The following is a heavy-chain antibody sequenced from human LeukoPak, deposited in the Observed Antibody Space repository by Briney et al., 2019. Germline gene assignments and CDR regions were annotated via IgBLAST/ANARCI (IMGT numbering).Heavy chain of an antibody. CDR1: GGSISSYY. CDR3: ARGPDGSGSLDY. J-gene: IGHJ4*02. CDR2: SYTSGST. D-gene: IGHD3-10*01. Sequence: SETLSLTCTVSGGSISSYYWSWIRQPAGKGLEWIGRSYTSGSTNYNPSLKSRVTMSVVTSKNQFSLKLSSATAADTAVYYCARGPDGSGSLDYWGQGTLVTVSS. V-gene: IGHV4-4*07.